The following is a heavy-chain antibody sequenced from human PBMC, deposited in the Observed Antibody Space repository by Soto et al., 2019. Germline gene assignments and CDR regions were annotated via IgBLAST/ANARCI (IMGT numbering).Heavy chain of an antibody. J-gene: IGHJ4*02. D-gene: IGHD3-22*01. CDR2: INPSGGST. CDR3: AREFQDYYDSSGYYGY. Sequence: QVHLVQSGAEVKKPGASVKVSCKASGYTFTSYYMHWVRQAPGQGLEWMGIINPSGGSTSYAQKFQGRVTMTRDTSTSTVYMELSSLRSEDTAVYYCAREFQDYYDSSGYYGYWGQGTLVTVSS. CDR1: GYTFTSYY. V-gene: IGHV1-46*01.